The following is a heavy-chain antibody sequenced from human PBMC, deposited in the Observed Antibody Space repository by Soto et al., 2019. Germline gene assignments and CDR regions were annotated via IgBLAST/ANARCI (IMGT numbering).Heavy chain of an antibody. CDR1: GGSISSGGYS. V-gene: IGHV4-30-2*01. CDR3: ARGGGGGAVAADY. J-gene: IGHJ4*02. D-gene: IGHD6-13*01. Sequence: QLQLQESGSGLVKPSQTLSLTCAVSGGSISSGGYSWSWIRQPPGKGLEWIGYIYHSGSTYYNPSLTGRMSLLIDRSENQIALLPSTVTAADTAVSSWARGGGGGAVAADYWGQGTLVTVSS. CDR2: IYHSGST.